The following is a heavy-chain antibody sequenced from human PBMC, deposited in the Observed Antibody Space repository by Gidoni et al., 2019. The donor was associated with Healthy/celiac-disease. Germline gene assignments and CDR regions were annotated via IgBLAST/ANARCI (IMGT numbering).Heavy chain of an antibody. D-gene: IGHD5-12*01. CDR1: GFTFDDYA. V-gene: IGHV3-9*01. J-gene: IGHJ4*02. CDR2: ISWNSGSI. Sequence: EVQLVESGGGLVQPGRSLRLSCAASGFTFDDYAMHWVRQAPGKGLEWVPGISWNSGSIGYADSVKGRFTISRDNAKNSLYLQMNSLRAEDTALYYCAKGGRGHKGGYDYFDYWGQGTLVTVSS. CDR3: AKGGRGHKGGYDYFDY.